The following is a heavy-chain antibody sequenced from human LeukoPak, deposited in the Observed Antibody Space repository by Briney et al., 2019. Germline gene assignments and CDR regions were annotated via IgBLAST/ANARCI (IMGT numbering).Heavy chain of an antibody. D-gene: IGHD3-3*01. J-gene: IGHJ3*02. Sequence: ASVNVSCKASGYTFTSYDINWVRQATGQGLEWMGWMNPNSGNTGYAQKFQGRVTMTRNTSISTAYMELSSLRSEDTAVYYCARGLLGYYDFWSGRHDAFDIWGQGTMVTVSS. CDR1: GYTFTSYD. CDR2: MNPNSGNT. V-gene: IGHV1-8*01. CDR3: ARGLLGYYDFWSGRHDAFDI.